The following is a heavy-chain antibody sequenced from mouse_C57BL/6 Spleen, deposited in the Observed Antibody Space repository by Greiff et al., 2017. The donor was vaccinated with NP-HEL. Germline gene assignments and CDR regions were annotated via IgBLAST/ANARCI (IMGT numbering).Heavy chain of an antibody. V-gene: IGHV1-69*01. D-gene: IGHD2-3*01. Sequence: VQLQQPGAELVMPGASVKLSCKASGYTFTSYWMHWVKQRPGQGLEWIGEIDPSDSYTNYNQKFKGKSTLTVDKSSSTAYMQLSSLTSEDSAVYYCAREGYEGYFWGQGTLVTVSA. J-gene: IGHJ3*01. CDR3: AREGYEGYF. CDR1: GYTFTSYW. CDR2: IDPSDSYT.